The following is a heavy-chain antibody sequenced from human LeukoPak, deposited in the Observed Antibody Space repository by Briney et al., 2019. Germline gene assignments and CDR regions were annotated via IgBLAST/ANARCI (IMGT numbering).Heavy chain of an antibody. Sequence: GGSLRLSCAASEFTFSSYWMSWVRQAPGKGLEWVANIEQDGSEKYYVDSVKGRFTISRDNAKNSLYLQMNSLRAEDTAVYYCARTRGGPSPYVPLDYWGQGTLVTVSS. J-gene: IGHJ4*02. CDR1: EFTFSSYW. D-gene: IGHD3-10*01. CDR3: ARTRGGPSPYVPLDY. CDR2: IEQDGSEK. V-gene: IGHV3-7*01.